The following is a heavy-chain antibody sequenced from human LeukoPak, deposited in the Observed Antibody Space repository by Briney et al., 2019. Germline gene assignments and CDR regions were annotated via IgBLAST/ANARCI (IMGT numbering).Heavy chain of an antibody. D-gene: IGHD2-2*01. Sequence: GASVKVSCKASGGTFSSYAISWVRQAPGQGLEWMGGIIPIFGTANYAQKFQGRVTITTDESTSTAYMKLSSLRSEDTAVYYCARKLGYCSSTSCYGAFDIWGQGTMVTVSS. CDR3: ARKLGYCSSTSCYGAFDI. J-gene: IGHJ3*02. CDR1: GGTFSSYA. CDR2: IIPIFGTA. V-gene: IGHV1-69*05.